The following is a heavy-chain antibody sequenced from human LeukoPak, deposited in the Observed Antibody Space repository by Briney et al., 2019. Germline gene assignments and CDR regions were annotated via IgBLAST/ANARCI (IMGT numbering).Heavy chain of an antibody. V-gene: IGHV4-31*03. D-gene: IGHD1-26*01. CDR3: AREEVWESPKGGNWFDP. J-gene: IGHJ5*02. Sequence: SETLSLTCTVSGGSIYNVGYYWSWIRQRPGKGLEWIGYIYYDGSTYYNPSLKSRATISVDKSKNQFSLKLSSVTAADTAVYYCAREEVWESPKGGNWFDPWGQGTLVTVSS. CDR2: IYYDGST. CDR1: GGSIYNVGYY.